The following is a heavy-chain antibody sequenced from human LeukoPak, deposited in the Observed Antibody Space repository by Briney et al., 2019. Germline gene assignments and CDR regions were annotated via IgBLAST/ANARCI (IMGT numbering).Heavy chain of an antibody. D-gene: IGHD3-22*01. CDR2: ISGSGSST. CDR3: ARDSNGPAF. J-gene: IGHJ4*02. Sequence: PGGSLRLSCAASGFTLRNYAMTWVRQAPGKGLEWVSGISGSGSSTYYADSVKGRFTLSRDYPRNTLYLQMSSLRAEDTAVYYCARDSNGPAFWGQGTLVTVSS. CDR1: GFTLRNYA. V-gene: IGHV3-23*01.